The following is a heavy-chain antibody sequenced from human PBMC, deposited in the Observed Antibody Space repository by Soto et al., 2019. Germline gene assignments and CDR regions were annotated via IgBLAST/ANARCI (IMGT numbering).Heavy chain of an antibody. CDR1: GFTFSSYW. Sequence: EVQLVESGGGLVQPGGSLRLSCAASGFTFSSYWMHWVRQAPGKGLVWVPRINSDGSSTSYADSVKGRFTISRDNAMNTLYLQMNSLRAEDTAVYYCASFDYGDYPHSANYWGQGTLVTVSS. V-gene: IGHV3-74*01. D-gene: IGHD4-17*01. CDR3: ASFDYGDYPHSANY. CDR2: INSDGSST. J-gene: IGHJ4*02.